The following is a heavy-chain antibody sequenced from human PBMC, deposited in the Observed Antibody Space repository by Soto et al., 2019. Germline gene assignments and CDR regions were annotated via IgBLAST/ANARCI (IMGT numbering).Heavy chain of an antibody. D-gene: IGHD3-9*01. J-gene: IGHJ6*02. CDR2: MSYDGSNR. CDR1: GFTFSSYA. CDR3: ARDTIVHYYYYGMDV. V-gene: IGHV3-30-3*01. Sequence: QVQLVESGGGVVQPGRSLRLSCAASGFTFSSYAMHWVRQAPGKGLEWVAAMSYDGSNRYYADFVKGRFTISRDNSENTLYLQMNSLRADDTAVYYCARDTIVHYYYYGMDVWGQGTTVTVSS.